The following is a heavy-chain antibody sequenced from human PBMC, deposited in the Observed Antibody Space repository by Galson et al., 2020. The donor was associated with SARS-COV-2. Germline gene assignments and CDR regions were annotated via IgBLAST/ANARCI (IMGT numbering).Heavy chain of an antibody. J-gene: IGHJ3*01. CDR3: ARDEARAFAL. CDR1: GFTFSSFP. V-gene: IGHV3-30*01. CDR2: IAYDGVNK. Sequence: GGSLRLSCAASGFTFSSFPMHWVRQAPGMGPEWVALIAYDGVNKFYADSVKGRFTISRDNSKGTLYLQMNSLRTEDTAFYYCARDEARAFALWGQGARVAVSS.